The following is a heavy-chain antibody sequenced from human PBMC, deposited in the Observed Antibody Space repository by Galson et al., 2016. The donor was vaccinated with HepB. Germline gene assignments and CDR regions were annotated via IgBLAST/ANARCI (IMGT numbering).Heavy chain of an antibody. CDR2: INPGDSDT. CDR1: GYRFTNYW. V-gene: IGHV5-51*01. CDR3: ARLRCLTCKDLDY. D-gene: IGHD4-17*01. Sequence: QSGAEVKKPGESLKISCKGSGYRFTNYWIAWVRQMPGKGLEWMGIINPGDSDTRYSPSFQGQVIISADKSISTAYLQWSSLKASDTAMYYCARLRCLTCKDLDYWGQGTLVTVSS. J-gene: IGHJ4*02.